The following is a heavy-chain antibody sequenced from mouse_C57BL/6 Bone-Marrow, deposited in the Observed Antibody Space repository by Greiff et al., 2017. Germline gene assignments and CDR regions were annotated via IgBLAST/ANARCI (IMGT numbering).Heavy chain of an antibody. CDR3: ARESNWEVYWYFDV. V-gene: IGHV1-50*01. J-gene: IGHJ1*03. Sequence: QVQLKQPGAELVKPGASVKLSCKASGYTFTSYWMQWVKQRPGQGLEWIGEIDPSDSYTNYNQKFKGKATLTVDTSSSTAYMQLSSLTSEDSAVYYCARESNWEVYWYFDVWGTGTTVTVSS. CDR1: GYTFTSYW. CDR2: IDPSDSYT. D-gene: IGHD4-1*01.